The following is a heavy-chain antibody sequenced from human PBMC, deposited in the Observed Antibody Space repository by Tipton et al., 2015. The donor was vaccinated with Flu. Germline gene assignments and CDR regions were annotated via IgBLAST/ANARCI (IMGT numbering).Heavy chain of an antibody. Sequence: TLSLTCTVSGGFISSYYWSWIRQPPGKGLEWIGYIYDSGSTDYNPSLKSRVNISVDTSKNQFSLKLSSVTAADTAVYYCARAVWEQQLAPYFYYYGMDVWGQGTTVTVSS. CDR1: GGFISSYY. CDR2: IYDSGST. D-gene: IGHD6-13*01. CDR3: ARAVWEQQLAPYFYYYGMDV. V-gene: IGHV4-59*01. J-gene: IGHJ6*02.